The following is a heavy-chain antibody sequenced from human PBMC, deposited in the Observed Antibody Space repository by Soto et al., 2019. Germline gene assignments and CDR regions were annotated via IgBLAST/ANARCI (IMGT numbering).Heavy chain of an antibody. V-gene: IGHV4-59*08. CDR2: VYHSGKT. Sequence: QVQLQESGPGLVKPSETLSLTCTVSGDYISSHYWSWLRQPPGKGLEWIGYVYHSGKTDSKPALKSRVTISMAASQNQISLSLTSATAADTAVYYCARPRGTTPAVWYFDLWGRGTLVTVSS. CDR3: ARPRGTTPAVWYFDL. CDR1: GDYISSHY. D-gene: IGHD2-2*01. J-gene: IGHJ2*01.